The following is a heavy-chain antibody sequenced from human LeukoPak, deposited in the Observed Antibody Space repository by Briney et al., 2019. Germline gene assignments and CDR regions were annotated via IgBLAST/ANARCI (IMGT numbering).Heavy chain of an antibody. CDR1: GFTFSSYA. CDR3: AKAGRYCSSTSCCCWFDP. J-gene: IGHJ5*02. D-gene: IGHD2-2*01. Sequence: GGSLRLPCAASGFTFSSYAMSWVRQAPGKGLEWVSAISGSGGSTYYADSVKGRFTISRDNSKNTLYLQMNSLRAEDTAVYYCAKAGRYCSSTSCCCWFDPWGQGTLVTVSS. V-gene: IGHV3-23*01. CDR2: ISGSGGST.